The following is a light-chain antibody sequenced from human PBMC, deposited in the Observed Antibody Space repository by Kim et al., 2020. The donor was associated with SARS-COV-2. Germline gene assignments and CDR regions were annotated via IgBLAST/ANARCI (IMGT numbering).Light chain of an antibody. CDR1: KLGDKY. CDR3: QAWDSSTSRV. V-gene: IGLV3-1*01. Sequence: SYELTQPPSVSVSPGQTASITCSGDKLGDKYACWYQQRPGQSPVLVIYRDSKRPSGIPERFSGSNSGNTATLTISGTQALDEADYYCQAWDSSTSRVFSGGTQLTVL. J-gene: IGLJ2*01. CDR2: RDS.